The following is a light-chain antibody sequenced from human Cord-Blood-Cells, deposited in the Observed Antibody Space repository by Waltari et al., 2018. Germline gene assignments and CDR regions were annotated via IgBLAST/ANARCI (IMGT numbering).Light chain of an antibody. CDR3: QQYYSTPYT. Sequence: DIVMTQSPDSLAVSLGERATINCKSSQSVLYSSNNKNYLAWYQQQPGQPPKLLIYWASSGASGVPDRFSGSGSGTDFTLTISSLQAEDVAVYYCQQYYSTPYTFGQGTKLEIK. CDR2: WAS. V-gene: IGKV4-1*01. CDR1: QSVLYSSNNKNY. J-gene: IGKJ2*01.